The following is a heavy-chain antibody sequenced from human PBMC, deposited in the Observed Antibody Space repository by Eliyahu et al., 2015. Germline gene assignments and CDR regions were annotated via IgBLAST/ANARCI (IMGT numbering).Heavy chain of an antibody. CDR1: GFTFXSYA. J-gene: IGHJ4*02. V-gene: IGHV3-64D*08. Sequence: EVQLVESGGGLVQPGXXLRXSXSASGFTFXSYAMHWVRPAPGKGLEYVSAISSNGGSTYYADSVKGRFTISRDNSKNTLYLQMSSLRAEDTAVYYCVKDREMATPRFPSFDYWGQGTLVTVSS. D-gene: IGHD5-24*01. CDR3: VKDREMATPRFPSFDY. CDR2: ISSNGGST.